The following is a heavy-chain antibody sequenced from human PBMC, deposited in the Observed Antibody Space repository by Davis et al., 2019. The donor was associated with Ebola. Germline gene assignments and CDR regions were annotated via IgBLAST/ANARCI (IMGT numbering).Heavy chain of an antibody. CDR2: IYPDDSDT. CDR1: AYTFPTYW. J-gene: IGHJ4*02. V-gene: IGHV5-51*01. D-gene: IGHD3-3*01. CDR3: ARSRIFGVINTFDY. Sequence: PGGSLRLSCKGSAYTFPTYWIGWVRQMPGKGLEWMGIIYPDDSDTRYSPSFQGQVTISADKSINTAYLQWSSLQASDTAIYYCARSRIFGVINTFDYWGQGTLVTVSS.